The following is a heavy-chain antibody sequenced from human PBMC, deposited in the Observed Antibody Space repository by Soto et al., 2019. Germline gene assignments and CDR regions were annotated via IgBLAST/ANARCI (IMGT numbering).Heavy chain of an antibody. V-gene: IGHV3-74*01. CDR3: ARVISLPAYSNSYYYYGMDV. CDR2: INSDGSST. J-gene: IGHJ6*02. CDR1: GFTFSSYW. D-gene: IGHD4-4*01. Sequence: GGSLRLSCAASGFTFSSYWMHWVRQAPGKGLVWVSRINSDGSSTSYADSVKGRFTISRDNAKNTLYLQMNSLRAEDTAVYYCARVISLPAYSNSYYYYGMDVWGQGTAVTVSS.